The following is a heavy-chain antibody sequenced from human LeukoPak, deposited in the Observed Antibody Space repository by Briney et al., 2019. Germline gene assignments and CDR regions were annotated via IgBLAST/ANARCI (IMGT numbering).Heavy chain of an antibody. V-gene: IGHV3-23*01. CDR2: IIDSGGTT. Sequence: GGYLRFSCAAYGFSCCNYGMNWVRQAPGQGLMWGSGIIDSGGTTYYADSVKGRFTISRDNSKNTLYLQMNSLRAEDTGLYYCAKDINWASFESWGQGTLVTVSS. J-gene: IGHJ4*02. CDR3: AKDINWASFES. CDR1: GFSCCNYG. D-gene: IGHD7-27*01.